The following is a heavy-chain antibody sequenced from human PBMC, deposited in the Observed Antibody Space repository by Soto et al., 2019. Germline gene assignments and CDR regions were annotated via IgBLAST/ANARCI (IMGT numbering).Heavy chain of an antibody. Sequence: QVQLVQSGGGLVKPGGSLRLSCAASGFIFSDYYMNWIRQAPGKNLEWVSYISGTGNTIYYADSVKGRFTISRDNAKNSLYRKMSSLRAEDTGVYYCARGYSANDVRGKGTTVTVSS. CDR1: GFIFSDYY. J-gene: IGHJ6*04. CDR3: ARGYSANDV. V-gene: IGHV3-11*01. CDR2: ISGTGNTI. D-gene: IGHD5-12*01.